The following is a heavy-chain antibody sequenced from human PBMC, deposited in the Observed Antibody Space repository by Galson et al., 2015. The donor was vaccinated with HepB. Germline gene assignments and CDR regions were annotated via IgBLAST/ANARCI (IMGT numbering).Heavy chain of an antibody. Sequence: ETLSLTCTVSGGSISSYYWSWIRQPPGKGLEWIGYIYYSGSTNYNPSLKSRVTISVDTSKNQFSLKLSSVTAADTAVYYCARERMDYYGSGPLDVWGQGTTVTVSS. CDR1: GGSISSYY. J-gene: IGHJ6*02. CDR2: IYYSGST. CDR3: ARERMDYYGSGPLDV. V-gene: IGHV4-59*01. D-gene: IGHD3-10*01.